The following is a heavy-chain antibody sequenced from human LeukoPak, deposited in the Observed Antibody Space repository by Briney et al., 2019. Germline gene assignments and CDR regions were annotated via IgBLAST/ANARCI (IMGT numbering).Heavy chain of an antibody. D-gene: IGHD3-3*01. J-gene: IGHJ4*02. CDR2: IRSKAYGGTT. CDR3: TSEYGFWSGYYGDFDY. CDR1: GFTFGDYA. Sequence: GRSLRLSCTASGFTFGDYAMSWFRQAPGKGLEWVGFIRSKAYGGTTEYAASVKGRFTISRDDSKSIAYLQMNSLKTEDTAVYYCTSEYGFWSGYYGDFDYWGQGTLVTVSS. V-gene: IGHV3-49*03.